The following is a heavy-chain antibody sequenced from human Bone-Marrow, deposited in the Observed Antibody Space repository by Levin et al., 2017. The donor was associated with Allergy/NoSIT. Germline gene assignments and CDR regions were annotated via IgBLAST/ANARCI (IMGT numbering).Heavy chain of an antibody. CDR1: GYTFANHG. Sequence: ASVKVSCKASGYTFANHGITWVRQAPGQGLEYMGWISPYNGNTNYAQKVQGRVTMTTDTSTSTANMHLRSLRSDDTDVYYCARLHFDSTGYPYIDYWGQGTLVTVSS. CDR2: ISPYNGNT. CDR3: ARLHFDSTGYPYIDY. V-gene: IGHV1-18*01. D-gene: IGHD3-22*01. J-gene: IGHJ4*02.